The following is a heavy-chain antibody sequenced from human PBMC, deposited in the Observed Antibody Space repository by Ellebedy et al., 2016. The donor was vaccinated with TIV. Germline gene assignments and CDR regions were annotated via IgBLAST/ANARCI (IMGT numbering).Heavy chain of an antibody. J-gene: IGHJ6*03. Sequence: ASVKVSCKASGYTFTSYGISWVRQGPGQGLEWVGWISTHNGHTNYAQRLQGRVTMTTDTSTSTVYMELRSLRSDDTAVYYCATGGGEFGYFYYYYMDVWGEGTTVTVSS. CDR1: GYTFTSYG. CDR3: ATGGGEFGYFYYYYMDV. D-gene: IGHD3-10*01. CDR2: ISTHNGHT. V-gene: IGHV1-18*01.